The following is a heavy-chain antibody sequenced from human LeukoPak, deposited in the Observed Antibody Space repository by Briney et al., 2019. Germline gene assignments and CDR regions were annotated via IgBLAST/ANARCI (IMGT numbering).Heavy chain of an antibody. CDR2: ISSSGSTI. V-gene: IGHV3-48*03. CDR3: ARDYGGSSPFDY. J-gene: IGHJ4*01. CDR1: GFTFSSYE. Sequence: PGGSLRLSCAAPGFTFSSYEFHWVRQAPGKGLEWVSYISSSGSTIYYADSVKGRFTISRDNAKNSLYLQMNSLRAEDTAVYYCARDYGGSSPFDYWGQGTLVTVSS. D-gene: IGHD4-23*01.